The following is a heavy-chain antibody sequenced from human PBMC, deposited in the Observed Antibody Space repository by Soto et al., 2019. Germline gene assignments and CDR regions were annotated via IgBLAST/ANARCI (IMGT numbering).Heavy chain of an antibody. CDR2: IIPMFGIA. V-gene: IGHV1-69*08. J-gene: IGHJ6*02. CDR3: ARDSGRSDVVPAAISAMDV. CDR1: GGNRYT. Sequence: QVQLVQSGAEVKKPGSSVKVSCKGSGGNRYTITWVRQAPGQGLEWMGRIIPMFGIATYAQNFQGRVTISADKPTSKAYMELSSLRSEDTAVYYCARDSGRSDVVPAAISAMDVWGQGTTVTVSS. D-gene: IGHD2-2*01.